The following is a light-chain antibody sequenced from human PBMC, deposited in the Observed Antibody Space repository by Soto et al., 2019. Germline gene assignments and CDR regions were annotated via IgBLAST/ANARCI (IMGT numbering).Light chain of an antibody. CDR3: SSYTASRTYV. J-gene: IGLJ1*01. Sequence: SALTQPASVSGSPGQSITISCTGTNSDVGAYNYVSWYQHHPGEAPKIIIYDVSDRPSGVSNRFSGSKSGNTASLTISGLQAEDEADYYCSSYTASRTYVFGTGTKVTVL. V-gene: IGLV2-14*01. CDR2: DVS. CDR1: NSDVGAYNY.